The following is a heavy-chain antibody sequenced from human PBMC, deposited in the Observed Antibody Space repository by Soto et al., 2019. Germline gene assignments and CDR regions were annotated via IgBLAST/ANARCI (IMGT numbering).Heavy chain of an antibody. Sequence: SVKVSCKASGYTFGDCYIHWVRQAPVQGLEWMGWINPNSGGTKYAPKFQGGVTMTRDTSITTAYMELSRLRSGDTAVYYCAREPATAKPEGVDFWGQGTLVTVSS. CDR1: GYTFGDCY. V-gene: IGHV1-2*02. CDR3: AREPATAKPEGVDF. D-gene: IGHD1-1*01. CDR2: INPNSGGT. J-gene: IGHJ4*02.